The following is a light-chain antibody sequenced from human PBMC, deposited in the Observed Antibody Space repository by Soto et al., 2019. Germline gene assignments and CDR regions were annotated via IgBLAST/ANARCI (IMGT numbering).Light chain of an antibody. J-gene: IGKJ4*01. V-gene: IGKV3-11*01. CDR3: QQRSNWPST. CDR1: QSVSSY. CDR2: DAS. Sequence: EIVLTQSPATLSLSPGARATLSCRATQSVSSYLAWYQHKPCQAPRLLIYDASNRATGIPARFSGSGSWTDFALTISSLEPEDFAVYYCQQRSNWPSTFGGGTKVEIK.